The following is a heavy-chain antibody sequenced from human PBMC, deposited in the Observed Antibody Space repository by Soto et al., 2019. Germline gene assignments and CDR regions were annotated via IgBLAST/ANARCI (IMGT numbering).Heavy chain of an antibody. Sequence: HTLSLTCAISGDSVSDNSAAWNWIRQSPSRGLEWLGRTYYRSKWYNDYAVSVKSRITVTPDTSKNQYSLHLNSVTPEDTAVYYCAREFTYYGSSDSYLDYWGQGARVTVSA. CDR3: AREFTYYGSSDSYLDY. V-gene: IGHV6-1*01. CDR1: GDSVSDNSAA. D-gene: IGHD3-16*01. J-gene: IGHJ4*02. CDR2: TYYRSKWYN.